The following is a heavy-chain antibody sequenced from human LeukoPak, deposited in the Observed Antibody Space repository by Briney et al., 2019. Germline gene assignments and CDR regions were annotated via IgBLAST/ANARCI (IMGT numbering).Heavy chain of an antibody. CDR2: IYYTGTT. J-gene: IGHJ4*02. V-gene: IGHV4-59*01. CDR3: ATAGPTSGRDNFFGA. Sequence: PSETLSRTRTVSGGSITGSYGSWLRQPPGKGLEYIGYIYYTGTTNYNPSLKSRVTISLDTSKNHFSLNLISVTATDTAVYYCATAGPTSGRDNFFGAWGQGTLVTVSS. CDR1: GGSITGSY. D-gene: IGHD3-10*01.